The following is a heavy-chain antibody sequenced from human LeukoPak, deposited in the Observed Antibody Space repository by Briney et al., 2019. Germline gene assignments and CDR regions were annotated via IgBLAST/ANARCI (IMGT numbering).Heavy chain of an antibody. J-gene: IGHJ6*03. V-gene: IGHV5-51*01. CDR3: ARPALYCSSTVCPPYMDV. Sequence: GESLKISCKASGYTFTGDWIGWVRQMPGEGLEWMGIIYPGDSDTKYNAPFQGQVTISADKSISTAYLQRGSLKASDTATYYCARPALYCSSTVCPPYMDVWGKGTTVTVSS. D-gene: IGHD2-2*01. CDR2: IYPGDSDT. CDR1: GYTFTGDW.